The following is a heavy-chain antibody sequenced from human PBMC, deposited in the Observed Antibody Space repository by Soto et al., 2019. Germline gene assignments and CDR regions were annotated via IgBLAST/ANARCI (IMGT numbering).Heavy chain of an antibody. V-gene: IGHV1-18*01. CDR2: ISAYNGNT. CDR3: ARESRGSALGY. CDR1: GYTFTSYG. Sequence: QVQLVQSGAEVKKPGASVKVSCKASGYTFTSYGISWERQSAGQGLEWLGWISAYNGNTNYEQKLQGRVTMTTDTANSTAYRGLRSLRSDDTAVYYGARESRGSALGYWGQGTLVTVSS. D-gene: IGHD1-26*01. J-gene: IGHJ4*02.